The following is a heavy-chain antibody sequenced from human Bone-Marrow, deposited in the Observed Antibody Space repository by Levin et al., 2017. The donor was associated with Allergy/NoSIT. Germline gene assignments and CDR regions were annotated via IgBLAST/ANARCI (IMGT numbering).Heavy chain of an antibody. V-gene: IGHV3-30*18. CDR1: GFTFSSSG. D-gene: IGHD2-15*01. J-gene: IGHJ6*02. CDR3: AKQRLLLYYYYYGMDV. CDR2: ISYDGSNK. Sequence: LSLPCAASGFTFSSSGMHWVRQAPGKGLEWVAVISYDGSNKYYADSVKGRFTISRDNSKNTLYLQMNSLRAEDTAVYYCAKQRLLLYYYYYGMDVWGQGTTVTVSS.